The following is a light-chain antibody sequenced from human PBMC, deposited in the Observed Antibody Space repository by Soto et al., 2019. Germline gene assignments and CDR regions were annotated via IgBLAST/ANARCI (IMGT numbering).Light chain of an antibody. Sequence: EIVLTQSPATLSLSPGERATLSCRASQSVSSYLACYQQKPGQAPRLLIYDASNRATGIPARFSRSGSGTDFSLTISSLEPEDFAFYYCQQRSNWPPITFGQGTLLEIK. CDR3: QQRSNWPPIT. V-gene: IGKV3-11*01. CDR1: QSVSSY. J-gene: IGKJ5*01. CDR2: DAS.